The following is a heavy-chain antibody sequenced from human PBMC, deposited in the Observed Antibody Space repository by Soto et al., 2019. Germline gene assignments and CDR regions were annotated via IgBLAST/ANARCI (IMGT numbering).Heavy chain of an antibody. J-gene: IGHJ5*02. V-gene: IGHV3-30*18. Sequence: QVQLVESGGGVVQPGRSLRLYFAASGFTFNTYGMHWVRQAPGKGLEWVAVISFDGSDKYYADSVKGRFTISRDNSKNTLYLQMNSLRAEDTAVYYCAKDRQDVAPNNWFDPWGQGTLVTVSS. CDR3: AKDRQDVAPNNWFDP. CDR2: ISFDGSDK. CDR1: GFTFNTYG. D-gene: IGHD5-12*01.